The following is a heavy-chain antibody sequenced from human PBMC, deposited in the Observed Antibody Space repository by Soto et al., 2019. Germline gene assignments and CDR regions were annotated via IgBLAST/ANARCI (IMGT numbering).Heavy chain of an antibody. CDR3: ASSYGSGYRAFDY. CDR2: INPILSMS. Sequence: QVQLVQSGAEVKRPGSSVKVSCKASGDTFTFYSINWVRQAPGLGLEWMGRINPILSMSNYAQRFQGRVTMTADKYTSTAYMELSRLRSEDTAIYYCASSYGSGYRAFDYWGQGALVTVSS. V-gene: IGHV1-69*02. J-gene: IGHJ4*02. D-gene: IGHD3-10*01. CDR1: GDTFTFYS.